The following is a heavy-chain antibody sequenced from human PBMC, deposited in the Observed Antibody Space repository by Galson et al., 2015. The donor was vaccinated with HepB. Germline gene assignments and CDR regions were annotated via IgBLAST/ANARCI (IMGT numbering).Heavy chain of an antibody. CDR3: ARQIAVAGTGWFDP. CDR2: IKQDGSEK. V-gene: IGHV3-7*03. Sequence: LRLSCAASGFTFSSYWMSWVRQAPGKGLEWVANIKQDGSEKYYVDSVKGRFTISRDNAKNSLYLQMNSLRAEDTAVYYCARQIAVAGTGWFDPWGQGTLVTVSS. CDR1: GFTFSSYW. J-gene: IGHJ5*02. D-gene: IGHD6-19*01.